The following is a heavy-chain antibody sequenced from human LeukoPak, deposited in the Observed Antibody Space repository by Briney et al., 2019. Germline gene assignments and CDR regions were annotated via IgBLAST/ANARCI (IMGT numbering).Heavy chain of an antibody. J-gene: IGHJ4*02. V-gene: IGHV3-7*03. Sequence: GGSLRLSCAASGFTFSSYWMTWVRQAPGKRLEWVANIKQDGSKKNYVDSVKGRFTISRDNAKNSLYLQMNSLRAEDTAVYYCATPLDYYDSSGYHQGGDWGQGTLVTVSS. CDR3: ATPLDYYDSSGYHQGGD. CDR1: GFTFSSYW. CDR2: IKQDGSKK. D-gene: IGHD3-22*01.